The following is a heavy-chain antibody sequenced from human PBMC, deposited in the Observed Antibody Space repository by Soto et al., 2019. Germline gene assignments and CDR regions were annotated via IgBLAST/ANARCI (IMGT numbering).Heavy chain of an antibody. J-gene: IGHJ4*02. V-gene: IGHV2-5*02. CDR3: AHLPWKQIWPRAPVVY. CDR2: IYWDDDK. Sequence: SGPTLVNPTQTLTLTCTFSGFSLSTSGVGVGWIRQPPGKALEWLGIIYWDDDKRYSPSLKSRVTITKDTFKNQLVLTMTNMDPVDTATYYCAHLPWKQIWPRAPVVYWGQGTPVTAPQ. CDR1: GFSLSTSGVG. D-gene: IGHD5-18*01.